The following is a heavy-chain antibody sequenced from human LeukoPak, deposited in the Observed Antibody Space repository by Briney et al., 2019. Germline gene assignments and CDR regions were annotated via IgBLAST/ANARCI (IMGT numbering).Heavy chain of an antibody. Sequence: GGSLRLSCAASGFTFSSYSMNWVRQAPGKGLEWVSYISSSSSTLYYADSVKGRFTISRDNAKNSLYLQMNSLRDEDTAVYYSARLPYYYDSSEDYWGQGTLVTVSS. CDR2: ISSSSSTL. V-gene: IGHV3-48*02. D-gene: IGHD3-22*01. CDR3: ARLPYYYDSSEDY. CDR1: GFTFSSYS. J-gene: IGHJ4*02.